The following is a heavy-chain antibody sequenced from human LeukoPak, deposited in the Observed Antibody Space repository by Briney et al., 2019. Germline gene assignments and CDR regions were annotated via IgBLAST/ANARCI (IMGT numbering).Heavy chain of an antibody. V-gene: IGHV3-30-3*02. CDR1: GFTFSSYA. CDR2: ISYDGSNK. J-gene: IGHJ2*01. CDR3: AKQGGLGGWYFDL. Sequence: GGSLRLSCAASGFTFSSYAMHWVRQAPGKGLEWVAVISYDGSNKYYADSVKGRFTISRDNSKNTLYLQMNSLRAEDTAVYYCAKQGGLGGWYFDLWGRGTLVTVSS. D-gene: IGHD1-26*01.